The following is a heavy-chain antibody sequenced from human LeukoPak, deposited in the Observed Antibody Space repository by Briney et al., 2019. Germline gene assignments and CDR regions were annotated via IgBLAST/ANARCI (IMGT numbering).Heavy chain of an antibody. V-gene: IGHV1-69*05. D-gene: IGHD2-15*01. CDR3: ARVGGGAYYYGMDV. CDR2: IIPIFGTA. CDR1: GGTFSSYA. J-gene: IGHJ6*04. Sequence: SVKVSCKASGGTFSSYAISWVRQAPGQGLEWMGGIIPIFGTANYAQKLQGRVTMTTDTSTSTAYMELRSLRSDDTAVYYCARVGGGAYYYGMDVWGKGTTVTVSS.